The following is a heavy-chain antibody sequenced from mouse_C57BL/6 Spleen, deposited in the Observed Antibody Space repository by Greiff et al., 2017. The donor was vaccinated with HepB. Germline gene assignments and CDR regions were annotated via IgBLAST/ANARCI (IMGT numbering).Heavy chain of an antibody. CDR1: GFTFSSYG. D-gene: IGHD4-1*01. CDR2: ISSGGSYT. CDR3: ARNWDVDFDY. Sequence: EVKVVESGGDLVKPGGSLKLSCAASGFTFSSYGMSWVRQTPDKRLEWVATISSGGSYTYYPDSVKGRFTISRDNAKNTLYLQMSSLKSEDTAMYYCARNWDVDFDYWGQGTTLTVSS. J-gene: IGHJ2*01. V-gene: IGHV5-6*01.